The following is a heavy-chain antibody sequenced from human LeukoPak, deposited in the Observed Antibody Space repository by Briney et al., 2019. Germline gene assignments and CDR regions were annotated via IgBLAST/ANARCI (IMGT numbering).Heavy chain of an antibody. CDR2: INSDGTTT. J-gene: IGHJ4*02. CDR3: AKYTAYYYDSSGNNFDY. CDR1: GFTFSSYW. Sequence: AGGSLRLSCAASGFTFSSYWMHWVRQAPGKGLVWVSQINSDGTTTTYADSVKGRFTISRDNSKNTLYLQMNSLRAEDTAVYYCAKYTAYYYDSSGNNFDYWGQGTLVTVSS. V-gene: IGHV3-74*03. D-gene: IGHD3-22*01.